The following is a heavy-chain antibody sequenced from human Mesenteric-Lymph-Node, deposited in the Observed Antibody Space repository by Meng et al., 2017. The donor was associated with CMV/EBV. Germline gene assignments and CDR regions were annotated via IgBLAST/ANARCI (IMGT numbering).Heavy chain of an antibody. CDR1: GFTFSNYD. Sequence: GGSLRLSCAASGFTFSNYDMTWVRQAPGKGLEWVSVISDTGDSTIYADSVKGRFTISRDNSKNTLYLQMNSLRADDTAVYYCAKSRGAGPSALNYWGQGTLVTVSS. CDR3: AKSRGAGPSALNY. V-gene: IGHV3-23*01. D-gene: IGHD2-2*01. J-gene: IGHJ4*02. CDR2: ISDTGDST.